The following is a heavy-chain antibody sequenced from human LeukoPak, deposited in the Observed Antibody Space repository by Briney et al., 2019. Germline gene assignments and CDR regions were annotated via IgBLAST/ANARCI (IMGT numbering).Heavy chain of an antibody. CDR1: GYTFTSYG. CDR2: ISAYSGNT. D-gene: IGHD6-19*01. Sequence: ASVKVSCKASGYTFTSYGISWVRQAPGQGLEWMGWISAYSGNTNYAQKLQGRVTMTTDTSTSTAYMELRSLRSDDTAVYYCTRDPGIAVAGTARDYWGQGTLVTVSS. CDR3: TRDPGIAVAGTARDY. J-gene: IGHJ4*02. V-gene: IGHV1-18*01.